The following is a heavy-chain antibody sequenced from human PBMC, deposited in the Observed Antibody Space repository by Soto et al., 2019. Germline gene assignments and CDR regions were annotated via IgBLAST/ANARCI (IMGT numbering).Heavy chain of an antibody. V-gene: IGHV3-7*03. CDR3: VKVRITMIVVVPPDAFDI. D-gene: IGHD3-22*01. CDR1: GFTFRNHW. CDR2: IKQDGSEK. J-gene: IGHJ3*02. Sequence: GGSLRLSCEASGFTFRNHWMTWVRQAPGRGLEWVANIKQDGSEKYYVDSVKGRFIISRDNARNSLYLQMNSLRAEDTAVYYCVKVRITMIVVVPPDAFDIWGQGTMVTVSS.